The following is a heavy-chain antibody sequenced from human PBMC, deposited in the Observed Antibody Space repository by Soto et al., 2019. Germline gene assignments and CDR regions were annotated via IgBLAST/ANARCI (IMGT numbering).Heavy chain of an antibody. J-gene: IGHJ4*02. CDR2: ISYDGSNK. V-gene: IGHV3-30-3*01. Sequence: GGSLRLSCAASGFTFSSYAMHWVRQAPGKGLEWVAVISYDGSNKYYADSVKGRFTISRDNSKNTLYLQMNSLRAEDTAVYYCARDAYYYDSSGQDYWGQGTLVTVSS. CDR1: GFTFSSYA. D-gene: IGHD3-22*01. CDR3: ARDAYYYDSSGQDY.